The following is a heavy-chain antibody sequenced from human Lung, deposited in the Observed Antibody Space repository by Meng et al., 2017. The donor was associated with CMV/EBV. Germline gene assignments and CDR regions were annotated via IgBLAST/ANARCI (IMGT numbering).Heavy chain of an antibody. D-gene: IGHD2/OR15-2a*01. CDR3: ARGGNFDP. V-gene: IGHV7-4-1*02. CDR1: GYTFSTYT. J-gene: IGHJ5*02. Sequence: VELVQSGSELKKPGASVKVSFKASGYTFSTYTINWVRQAHGRGLEWMGWISTNTGTPTYTQGFTGRFVFSLDTSVSTTYLQISSLKAEDTAVYYCARGGNFDPWGQGTLVTVSS. CDR2: ISTNTGTP.